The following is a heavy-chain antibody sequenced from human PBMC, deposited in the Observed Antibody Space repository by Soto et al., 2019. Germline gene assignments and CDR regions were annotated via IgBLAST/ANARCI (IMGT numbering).Heavy chain of an antibody. V-gene: IGHV1-58*01. CDR1: GFTFTSSA. CDR2: IVVGSGNT. D-gene: IGHD2-8*01. Sequence: ASVKVSCKASGFTFTSSAVQWVRQARGQRLEWIGWIVVGSGNTNYAQKFQERVTITRDMSTSTAYMELSSLRSEDTAVYYCAADRTSPIVLMVYVPYGMDVWGQGTTVTVSS. J-gene: IGHJ6*02. CDR3: AADRTSPIVLMVYVPYGMDV.